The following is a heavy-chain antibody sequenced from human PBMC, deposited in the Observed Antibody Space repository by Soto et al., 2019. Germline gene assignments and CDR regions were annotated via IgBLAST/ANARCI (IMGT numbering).Heavy chain of an antibody. CDR1: GDSISRGGYS. J-gene: IGHJ6*02. Sequence: SETLSLTCAVSGDSISRGGYSWTWIRQPPGKALEWIGNIYDSGSTSYNPSLKSRVTISVDTSKNQFSLKLSSVTAADTAVYYCARVGGSGWSFYGMDVWGQGTTVTVSS. CDR3: ARVGGSGWSFYGMDV. V-gene: IGHV4-30-2*01. D-gene: IGHD6-19*01. CDR2: IYDSGST.